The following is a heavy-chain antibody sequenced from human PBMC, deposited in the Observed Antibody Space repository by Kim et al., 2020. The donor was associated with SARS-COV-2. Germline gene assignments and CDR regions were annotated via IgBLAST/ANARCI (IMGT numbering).Heavy chain of an antibody. V-gene: IGHV3-23*01. CDR2: ISGSGGSP. CDR3: TSSSSWYGLFNY. Sequence: GGSLRLSCAASGFTFSSYAMSWVRQAPGKGLEWVSAISGSGGSPYYADSVKGRFTISRDNSKNTLYLQMNSLRAEDTAVYYCTSSSSWYGLFNYWGQGTLVTVSS. J-gene: IGHJ4*02. D-gene: IGHD6-13*01. CDR1: GFTFSSYA.